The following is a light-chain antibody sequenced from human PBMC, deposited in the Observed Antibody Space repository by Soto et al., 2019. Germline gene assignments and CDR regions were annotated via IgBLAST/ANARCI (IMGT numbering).Light chain of an antibody. CDR3: QQRSDWTIA. V-gene: IGKV3-11*01. Sequence: EIVLTQSPAILSLSPGERATLSCRASQSVSSYLTWYQQKPGQAPSLLIYAASNRATGIPARFSGSGSGTDFPLTISSLEPEDSAVYSCQQRSDWTIASGGGKKVEIK. J-gene: IGKJ4*01. CDR1: QSVSSY. CDR2: AAS.